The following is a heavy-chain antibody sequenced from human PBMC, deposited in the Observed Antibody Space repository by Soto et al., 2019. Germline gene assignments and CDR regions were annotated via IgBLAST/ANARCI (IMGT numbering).Heavy chain of an antibody. Sequence: QVQLVESGGGVVQPGRSLRLSCAASGFTFSSYAMHWVRQAPGKGLEWVAVISYDGSNKYYADSVKGRFTISRDNSKNTLYLQMNSLRAEDTAVYYCARSRSPIVVVPAAVFDYWGQGTLVTVSS. D-gene: IGHD2-2*01. CDR2: ISYDGSNK. CDR3: ARSRSPIVVVPAAVFDY. V-gene: IGHV3-30-3*01. J-gene: IGHJ4*02. CDR1: GFTFSSYA.